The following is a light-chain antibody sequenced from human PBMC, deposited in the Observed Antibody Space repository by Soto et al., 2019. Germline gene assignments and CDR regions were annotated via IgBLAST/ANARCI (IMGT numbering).Light chain of an antibody. Sequence: QSVLTQPRSVSGSPGQSVTISCTGTSSDVGAYSYVSWYQQHPGKAPKLMIYDVTKRPSGVPDRFSGSRSGNTASLTISGLQAEDEADYYCCSYAGRYTYVFGTGTKVTVL. J-gene: IGLJ1*01. V-gene: IGLV2-11*01. CDR3: CSYAGRYTYV. CDR2: DVT. CDR1: SSDVGAYSY.